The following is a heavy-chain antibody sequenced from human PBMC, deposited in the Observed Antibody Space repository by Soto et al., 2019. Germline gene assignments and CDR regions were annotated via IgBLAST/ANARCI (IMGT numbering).Heavy chain of an antibody. Sequence: EVQLVESGGGLVQPGESLRLSCTASGITFSSYSMNWVRQAPGKGLEWLSYISSSKTTYADSVKGRFTISRDNAKNSVYLTMNSLRDEETDVYYCVGDQDGHKPRVHGNYCGRGTRVTVSS. CDR3: VGDQDGHKPRVHGNY. V-gene: IGHV3-48*02. CDR2: ISSSKTT. J-gene: IGHJ4*02. CDR1: GITFSSYS.